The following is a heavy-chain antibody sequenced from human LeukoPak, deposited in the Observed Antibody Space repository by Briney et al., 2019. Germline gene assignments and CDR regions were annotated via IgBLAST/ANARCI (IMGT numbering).Heavy chain of an antibody. CDR2: INHSGST. CDR3: ARAHRGVSKAGTKTIEQRAFDI. Sequence: SETLSLTCAVYGGSFSGYYWSWIRQPPGKGLEWIGEINHSGSTNYNPSLTSRVTISVDTSKNQFSLKLSSVTAADTAVYYCARAHRGVSKAGTKTIEQRAFDIWGQGTMVTVSS. J-gene: IGHJ3*02. V-gene: IGHV4-34*01. D-gene: IGHD6-13*01. CDR1: GGSFSGYY.